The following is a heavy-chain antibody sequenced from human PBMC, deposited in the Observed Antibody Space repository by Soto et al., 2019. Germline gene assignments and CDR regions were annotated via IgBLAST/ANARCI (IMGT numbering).Heavy chain of an antibody. J-gene: IGHJ4*02. CDR2: IYYSGST. Sequence: QVQLQESGPGLVKPSQTLSLTCTVSGGSISSGGYYWSWIRQHPGKGLEWIGYIYYSGSTYYNPSLKSRVTISVDTSKNQFSLKLSSVTAADTAVYYCAEERPPGRRGYSYGYVPHFDYWGQGTLVTVSS. CDR3: AEERPPGRRGYSYGYVPHFDY. V-gene: IGHV4-31*03. CDR1: GGSISSGGYY. D-gene: IGHD5-18*01.